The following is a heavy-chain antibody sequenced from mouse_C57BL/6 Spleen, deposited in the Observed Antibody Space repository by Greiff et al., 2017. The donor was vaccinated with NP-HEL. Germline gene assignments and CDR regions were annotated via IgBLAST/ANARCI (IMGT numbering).Heavy chain of an antibody. J-gene: IGHJ2*01. Sequence: QVQLKQSGPELVKPGASVKISCKASGYAFSSSWMNWVKQRPGKGLEWIGRIYPGDGDTNYNGKFKGKATLTADKSSSTAYMQLSSLTSEDSAVYFCARGRGGYYYFDYWGQGTTLTVSS. D-gene: IGHD2-3*01. CDR1: GYAFSSSW. CDR3: ARGRGGYYYFDY. CDR2: IYPGDGDT. V-gene: IGHV1-82*01.